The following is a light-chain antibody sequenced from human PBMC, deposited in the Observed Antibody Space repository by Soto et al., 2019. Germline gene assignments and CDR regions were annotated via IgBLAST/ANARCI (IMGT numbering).Light chain of an antibody. CDR1: SSNIGTNT. CDR3: AAWDVSFVV. CDR2: SDN. Sequence: QLVLTQPPSASGTPGQGITISCSGGSSNIGTNTVTWYQQLPGTAPRLLIYSDNQRPSGVPDRFSGSKPGTSASLAISGLQSEDEADYYCAAWDVSFVVFGGGTKLTVL. J-gene: IGLJ2*01. V-gene: IGLV1-44*01.